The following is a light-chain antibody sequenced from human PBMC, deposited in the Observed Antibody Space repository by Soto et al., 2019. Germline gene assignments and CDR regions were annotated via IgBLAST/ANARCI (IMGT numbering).Light chain of an antibody. V-gene: IGLV3-21*04. J-gene: IGLJ2*01. CDR2: YDS. Sequence: SYELTQPPSVSVAPGKTARITCGGNNIGSKSVHWYQQKPGQAPVLVINYDSDRPSGVPERFSGSNSANTATLTISRVEAGDEAVYYCQVWDSGSDSYVVFGGGTPLTVL. CDR1: NIGSKS. CDR3: QVWDSGSDSYVV.